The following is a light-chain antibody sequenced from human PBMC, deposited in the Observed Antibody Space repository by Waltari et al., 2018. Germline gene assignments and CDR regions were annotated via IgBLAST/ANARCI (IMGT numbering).Light chain of an antibody. CDR2: DDS. Sequence: SYVLTQPPSVSVAPGKTARITCGGNNIGSKSVHWYQQKPGQAPVLVVYDDSDRPSGFPERFSGSNSGNTATLTISRGEAGDEADYYCQVWDSSSDHRVFGGGTKLTVL. J-gene: IGLJ3*02. CDR1: NIGSKS. CDR3: QVWDSSSDHRV. V-gene: IGLV3-21*03.